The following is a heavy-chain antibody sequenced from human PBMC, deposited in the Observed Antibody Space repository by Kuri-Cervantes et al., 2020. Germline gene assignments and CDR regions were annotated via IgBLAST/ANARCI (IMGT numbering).Heavy chain of an antibody. D-gene: IGHD2-2*01. CDR2: ISESQTII. CDR3: ARRRAGHQFDY. Sequence: GESLKISCAASGFTFSSYAMSWVRQAPGRGLEWVSYISESQTIIKYADSVKGRFTIFRDNAKNSLYMQMNSLRAEDTAVYYCARRRAGHQFDYWGQGTLVTVSS. V-gene: IGHV3-48*01. CDR1: GFTFSSYA. J-gene: IGHJ4*02.